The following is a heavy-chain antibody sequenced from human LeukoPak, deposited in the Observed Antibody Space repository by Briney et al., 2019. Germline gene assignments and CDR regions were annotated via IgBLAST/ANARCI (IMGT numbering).Heavy chain of an antibody. D-gene: IGHD3-10*01. CDR3: ARGVTDYYFSGTYNT. CDR2: ISSSGST. V-gene: IGHV4-30-4*08. J-gene: IGHJ5*02. Sequence: PSETLSLTCTVSGGSISSGDYYWNWIRQPPGKGLEWIGYISSSGSTHYNPSLRSRVTISIDASKSQFSLGLSSVTAADTAFYYCARGVTDYYFSGTYNTWGQGTLVTVSS. CDR1: GGSISSGDYY.